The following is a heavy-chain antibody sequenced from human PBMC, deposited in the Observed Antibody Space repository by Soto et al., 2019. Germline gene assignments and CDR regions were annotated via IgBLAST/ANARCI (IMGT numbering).Heavy chain of an antibody. Sequence: QVQLVQSGAEVKKPGSSVKVSCKASGGTFSSYTISWVRQAPGQGLEWMGRNIPILGIANYAQKFQGRVTITADKSTSTAYMVLSSLRSEDTAVYYCARGGGSYYDAPRTYYYYGMDVWGQGTTVTVSS. V-gene: IGHV1-69*02. CDR1: GGTFSSYT. D-gene: IGHD1-26*01. J-gene: IGHJ6*02. CDR3: ARGGGSYYDAPRTYYYYGMDV. CDR2: NIPILGIA.